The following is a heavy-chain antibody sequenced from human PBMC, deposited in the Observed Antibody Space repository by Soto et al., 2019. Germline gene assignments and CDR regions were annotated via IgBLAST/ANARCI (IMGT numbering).Heavy chain of an antibody. V-gene: IGHV4-30-4*01. D-gene: IGHD3-9*01. J-gene: IGHJ4*02. CDR1: GDSVSSGNYY. CDR3: ARSNYFETFDY. CDR2: IYSGGNS. Sequence: QVQLQESGPGLVKPSQTLSLTCTVSGDSVSSGNYYWSWIRQPPGKGPEWIGYIYSGGNSHHNPSPKSLVTITLDTSENQTSLSLSSVTAADTTVYYCARSNYFETFDYWGQGTLVIVSS.